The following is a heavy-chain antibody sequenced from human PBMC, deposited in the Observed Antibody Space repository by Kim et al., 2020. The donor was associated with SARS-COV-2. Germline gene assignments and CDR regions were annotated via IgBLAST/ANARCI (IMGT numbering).Heavy chain of an antibody. J-gene: IGHJ3*02. D-gene: IGHD1-26*01. Sequence: GGSLRLSCAASGFTFSNAWMSWVRQAPGKGLEWVGCIKSKTDGGKTDYAAPVKGRFTISRDDSKNTLYLQMNSLKTEDTAVYYCTTGIVGAGPGAFDIWGQGTMVTVSS. CDR1: GFTFSNAW. CDR3: TTGIVGAGPGAFDI. CDR2: IKSKTDGGKT. V-gene: IGHV3-15*01.